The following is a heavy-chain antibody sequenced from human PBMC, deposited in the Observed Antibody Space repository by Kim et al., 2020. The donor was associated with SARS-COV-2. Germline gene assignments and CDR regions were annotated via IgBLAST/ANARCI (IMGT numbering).Heavy chain of an antibody. J-gene: IGHJ6*02. CDR3: ARDRFSSPVSMDV. V-gene: IGHV3-21*01. Sequence: YADSVKGRFTISRDNAKNSLYLQMNSLRAEDTAVYYCARDRFSSPVSMDVWGQGTTVTVSS. D-gene: IGHD6-13*01.